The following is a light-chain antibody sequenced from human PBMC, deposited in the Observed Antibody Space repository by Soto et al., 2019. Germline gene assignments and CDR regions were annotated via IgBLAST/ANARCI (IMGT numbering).Light chain of an antibody. Sequence: IQLTQSPSSLSASVGDRDTITCRASQAISSYLAWYQQKPGRPPNLLIYGASTLQSGVPSRFSGSGSGTDFTLTISSLQPEDFATYYCQQLNSYPRTFGQGTKVEIK. CDR3: QQLNSYPRT. V-gene: IGKV1-9*01. CDR2: GAS. J-gene: IGKJ1*01. CDR1: QAISSY.